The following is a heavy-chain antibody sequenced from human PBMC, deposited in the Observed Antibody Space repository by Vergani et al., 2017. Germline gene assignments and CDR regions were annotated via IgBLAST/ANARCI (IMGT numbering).Heavy chain of an antibody. CDR1: GFTFSSYS. CDR3: AKEVIQSLYYYDCSGYLSYYGMDV. J-gene: IGHJ6*02. CDR2: IRYDGSNK. V-gene: IGHV3-30*02. D-gene: IGHD3-22*01. Sequence: QVQLVESGGGVVQPGGSLRLSCAASGFTFSSYSMHWVCQAPGKGLEWVAFIRYDGSNKYYADSVKGRFTISRDNSKNTLYMQMNSLRAEDTAVYYCAKEVIQSLYYYDCSGYLSYYGMDVWGQGSTVTVSS.